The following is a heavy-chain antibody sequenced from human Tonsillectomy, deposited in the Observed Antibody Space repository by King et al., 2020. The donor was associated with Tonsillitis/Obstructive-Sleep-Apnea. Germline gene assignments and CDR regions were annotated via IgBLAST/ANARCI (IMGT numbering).Heavy chain of an antibody. J-gene: IGHJ4*02. CDR2: IYPGDSDT. V-gene: IGHV5-51*01. CDR3: ARQVAGFYFFDH. Sequence: VQLVESGAEVKKPGESLKISCTVSGYKFTNFWIGWVRQMPGKGLEWMGIIYPGDSDTRYSPSFQGQVTISVDKSIGTAYLQWSGLKASDTATYYCARQVAGFYFFDHWGQGTLVTVSS. CDR1: GYKFTNFW. D-gene: IGHD1-1*01.